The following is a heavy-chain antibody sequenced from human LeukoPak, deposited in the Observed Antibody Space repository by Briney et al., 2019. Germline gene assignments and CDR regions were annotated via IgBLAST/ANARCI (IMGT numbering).Heavy chain of an antibody. J-gene: IGHJ5*02. V-gene: IGHV4-4*07. D-gene: IGHD3-10*01. CDR2: IYTSGST. CDR1: GGSNSSYY. CDR3: ARFQWFGELLGGWFDP. Sequence: PSETLPLTCTDSGGSNSSYYWSWIRQPAGKVLEWIGRIYTSGSTNYNPSLKSRVTMSVDTSKNQFSLKLSSVTAADTAVYYCARFQWFGELLGGWFDPWGQGTLVTVSS.